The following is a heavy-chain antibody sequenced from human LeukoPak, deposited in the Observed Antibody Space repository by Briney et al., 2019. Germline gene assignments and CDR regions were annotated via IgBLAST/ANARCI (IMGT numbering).Heavy chain of an antibody. V-gene: IGHV3-23*01. CDR2: IVGRGSST. Sequence: GGSLRLSCAASGLIFSNYAMSWVRQAPGKGLEWVSAIVGRGSSTYYADSVKGRFTISRDNSKNTLYLQLNRLRAEDTAVYYCAKWGDYDILTGYYDSDYWGQGTLVTVSS. CDR3: AKWGDYDILTGYYDSDY. D-gene: IGHD3-9*01. CDR1: GLIFSNYA. J-gene: IGHJ4*02.